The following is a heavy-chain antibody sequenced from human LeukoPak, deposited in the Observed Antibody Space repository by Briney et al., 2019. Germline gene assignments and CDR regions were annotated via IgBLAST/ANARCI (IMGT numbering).Heavy chain of an antibody. V-gene: IGHV3-30-3*01. CDR3: ARVGYYASGPFSYFDY. CDR2: MSYVGSNE. J-gene: IGHJ4*02. D-gene: IGHD3-10*01. CDR1: GFTFSGYA. Sequence: GGSLRLSCAASGFTFSGYAMHGVRQAPGQGLEWGAVMSYVGSNEYYAGSVKGRFTISRDNSKNTLYLQMNSLSVEDTAVYYCARVGYYASGPFSYFDYWGQGTLVTVSS.